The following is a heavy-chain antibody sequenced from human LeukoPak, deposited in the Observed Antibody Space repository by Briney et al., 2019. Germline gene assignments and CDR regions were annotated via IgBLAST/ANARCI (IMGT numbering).Heavy chain of an antibody. V-gene: IGHV4-39*01. D-gene: IGHD1-26*01. CDR1: GGSISSSSYY. CDR3: ARLSLLRGGFDY. J-gene: IGHJ4*02. CDR2: IYYSGST. Sequence: SETLSLACTVSGGSISSSSYYWGWIRQPPGKGLEWSGSIYYSGSTYYNPSLKSRVTLSVDPSQNQFSLQVSSVTAADTAVYYCARLSLLRGGFDYWGQGTLVTVSS.